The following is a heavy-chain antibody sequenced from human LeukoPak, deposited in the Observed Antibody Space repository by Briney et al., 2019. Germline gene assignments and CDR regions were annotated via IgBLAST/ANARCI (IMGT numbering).Heavy chain of an antibody. V-gene: IGHV4-59*11. CDR2: IFYTGST. CDR1: GGSISSHY. Sequence: SETLSLTCTVSGGSISSHYWSWIRQSPGKGLEWIDYIFYTGSTDYNPSLKSRVTMSVDTSKNQFSLKLNSVTAADTAIFYCARGGLRHFDFWGQGALVTVSS. J-gene: IGHJ4*02. D-gene: IGHD4-17*01. CDR3: ARGGLRHFDF.